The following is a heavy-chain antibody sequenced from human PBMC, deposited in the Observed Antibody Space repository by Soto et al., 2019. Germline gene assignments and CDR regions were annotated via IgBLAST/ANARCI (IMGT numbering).Heavy chain of an antibody. CDR2: IYPSDSDT. V-gene: IGHV5-51*03. CDR1: GYTFPTYW. CDR3: AGVGCHSGSCYPKDDCHT. J-gene: IGHJ3*01. Sequence: EVQLVQSGAELKKPGESLKISCKGSGYTFPTYWIGWVRQMPGKGLEWMGIIYPSDSDTRYSPSFQGQVTISAAKYIRTASLRWRNLKASDSAMYYFAGVGCHSGSCYPKDDCHTGGEGTMVTVSS. D-gene: IGHD2-15*01.